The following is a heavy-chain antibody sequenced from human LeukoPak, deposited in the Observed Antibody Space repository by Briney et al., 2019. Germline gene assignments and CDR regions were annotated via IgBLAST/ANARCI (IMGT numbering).Heavy chain of an antibody. CDR2: ISSSSSYI. V-gene: IGHV3-21*01. D-gene: IGHD6-13*01. CDR1: GFTLSGYS. J-gene: IGHJ5*02. CDR3: ARDLRGSSWYEGRGNWFDP. Sequence: GGSLRLSCATSGFTLSGYSMNWVRQAPGKGLEWVSSISSSSSYIYYADSMKGRITISRDNAKNSLYLQMNSLRAEDTAVYYCARDLRGSSWYEGRGNWFDPWGQGTLVTVSS.